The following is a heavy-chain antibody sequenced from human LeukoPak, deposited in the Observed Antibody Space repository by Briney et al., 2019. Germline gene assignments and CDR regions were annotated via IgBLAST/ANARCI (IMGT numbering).Heavy chain of an antibody. J-gene: IGHJ4*02. V-gene: IGHV3-66*01. CDR1: GFTVSSNY. Sequence: GGSLRLSCAASGFTVSSNYMSWVRQAPGKGLEWVSVIYSGGNTYYADSVKGRFTISRDNSKNTLYLQMNSLRAEDTAVYYCGRDLHCSGGSCLNFDYWGQGTLVTVSS. CDR3: GRDLHCSGGSCLNFDY. CDR2: IYSGGNT. D-gene: IGHD2-15*01.